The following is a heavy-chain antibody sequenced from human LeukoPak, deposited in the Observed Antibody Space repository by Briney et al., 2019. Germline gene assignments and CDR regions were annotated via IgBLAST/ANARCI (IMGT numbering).Heavy chain of an antibody. V-gene: IGHV3-30*04. Sequence: GGSLRLSCAASGFTFSSYAMHWVRQAPGKGLEWEAVISYDGSNKYYADSVKGRFTISRDNSKNTLYLQMNSLRTEDTAVYYCARGLANSRDYWGQGTLVTVSS. CDR2: ISYDGSNK. CDR1: GFTFSSYA. J-gene: IGHJ4*02. CDR3: ARGLANSRDY.